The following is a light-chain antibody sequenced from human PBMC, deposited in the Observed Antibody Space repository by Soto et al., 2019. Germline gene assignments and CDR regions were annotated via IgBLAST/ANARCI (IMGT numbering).Light chain of an antibody. CDR2: GAS. CDR1: QSVSSN. J-gene: IGKJ1*01. CDR3: QQYNNWPRT. Sequence: EILMTQSPATLSVSPGERATLSCRASQSVSSNLAWYQQKPGQAPRLLIYGASTRDTGIPARFSGSGPGTECTLTISSLQSEDFAVYYCQQYNNWPRTFGQGTKVDIK. V-gene: IGKV3-15*01.